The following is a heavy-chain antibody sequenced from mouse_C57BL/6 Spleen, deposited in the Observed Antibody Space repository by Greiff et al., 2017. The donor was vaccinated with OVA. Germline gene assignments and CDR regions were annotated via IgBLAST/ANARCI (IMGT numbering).Heavy chain of an antibody. J-gene: IGHJ3*01. CDR1: VYTFPSYW. V-gene: IGHV1-64*01. CDR3: ARRDDYDGFAD. Sequence: QVQLQQPGAELVTPGDSVKLSCKASVYTFPSYWMHWVTRRPGQGLALIGLIHPNSGSTNYTEKFTSKATLTVDKSSSTAYKQLSILTSEDSAVYYCARRDDYDGFADWGQGTLVTVSA. D-gene: IGHD2-4*01. CDR2: IHPNSGST.